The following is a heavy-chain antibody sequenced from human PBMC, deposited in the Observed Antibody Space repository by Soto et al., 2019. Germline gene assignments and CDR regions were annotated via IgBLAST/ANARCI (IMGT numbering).Heavy chain of an antibody. CDR1: GYTFTSYG. CDR3: ARDRGAYGMDV. CDR2: ISAYNGNT. J-gene: IGHJ6*02. V-gene: IGHV1-18*01. Sequence: QVQLVQSGAEVKKPGASVKVSCKASGYTFTSYGISWVRQAPGQGLEWMGWISAYNGNTNYAQKLQGRVTMTTDTSTTTAYTELGSRRSDETAVYFCARDRGAYGMDVWGQGTTVTVSS.